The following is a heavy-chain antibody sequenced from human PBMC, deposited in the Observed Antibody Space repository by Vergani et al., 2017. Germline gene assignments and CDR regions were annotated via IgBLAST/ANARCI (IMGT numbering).Heavy chain of an antibody. CDR2: IIPILGIA. V-gene: IGHV1-69*08. CDR1: GGTFSSYT. J-gene: IGHJ4*02. Sequence: QVQLVQSGAEVKKPGSSVKVSCKASGGTFSSYTISWVRQAPGQGLEWMGRIIPILGIANYAQKFQGRVTITADKSTSTAYMELSSLRSEDTAVYYCVRDSSSWPFDYWGQGTLVTVSS. D-gene: IGHD6-13*01. CDR3: VRDSSSWPFDY.